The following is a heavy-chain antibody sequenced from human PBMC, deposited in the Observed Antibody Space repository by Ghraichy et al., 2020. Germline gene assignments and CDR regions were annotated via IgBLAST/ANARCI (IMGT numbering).Heavy chain of an antibody. J-gene: IGHJ4*02. Sequence: GGSLRLSCAASGFTFSSYGMHWVRQAPGKGLEWVAVISYDGSNKYYADSVKGRFTISRDNSKNTLYLQMNSLRAEDTAVYYCANDRDKQGYSYGFDYWGQGTLVTVSS. CDR3: ANDRDKQGYSYGFDY. D-gene: IGHD5-18*01. V-gene: IGHV3-30*18. CDR1: GFTFSSYG. CDR2: ISYDGSNK.